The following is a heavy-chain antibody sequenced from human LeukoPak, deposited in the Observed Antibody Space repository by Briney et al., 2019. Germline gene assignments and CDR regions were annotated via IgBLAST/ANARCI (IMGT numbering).Heavy chain of an antibody. CDR1: GYSLTSYW. CDR2: IYPGDSDT. V-gene: IGHV5-51*01. CDR3: ARLSIAAAGTGGFDY. D-gene: IGHD6-13*01. J-gene: IGHJ4*02. Sequence: GESLKISCKGSGYSLTSYWIGWVRPMPGKGLEWMGIIYPGDSDTRYSPSFQGQVTISADKSISTAYLQWSSLKASDTAMYYCARLSIAAAGTGGFDYWGQGTLVTVSS.